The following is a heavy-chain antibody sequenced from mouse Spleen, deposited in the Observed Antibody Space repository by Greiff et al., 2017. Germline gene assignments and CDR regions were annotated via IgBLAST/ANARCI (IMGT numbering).Heavy chain of an antibody. D-gene: IGHD1-1*02. CDR2: ISDGGSYT. CDR3: ARHEGSYHYYAMDY. J-gene: IGHJ4*01. V-gene: IGHV5-4*02. Sequence: EVQLQESGGGLVKPGGSLKLSCAASGFTFSDYYMYWVRQTPEKRLEWVATISDGGSYTYYPDSVKGRFTISRDNAKNNLYLQMSSLRSEDTAMYYCARHEGSYHYYAMDYWGQGTSVTVSS. CDR1: GFTFSDYY.